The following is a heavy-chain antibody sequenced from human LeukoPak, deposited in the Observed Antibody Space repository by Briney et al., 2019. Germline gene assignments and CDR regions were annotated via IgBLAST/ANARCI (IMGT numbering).Heavy chain of an antibody. J-gene: IGHJ3*02. Sequence: GESLKISCKGSGYSFPSYWIAWVRQMPGKGLEWMGIIYPGDSYTTYSPSFQGQVTISADKSISTAYLQWRSLKASDTAMYYCARRSGSDALDIWGQGTMVTVSS. V-gene: IGHV5-51*01. CDR3: ARRSGSDALDI. CDR2: IYPGDSYT. D-gene: IGHD3-10*01. CDR1: GYSFPSYW.